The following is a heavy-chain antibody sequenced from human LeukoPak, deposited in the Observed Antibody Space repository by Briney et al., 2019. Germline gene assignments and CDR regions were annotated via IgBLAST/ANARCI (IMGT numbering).Heavy chain of an antibody. D-gene: IGHD2-8*01. CDR2: IHPGDSDT. V-gene: IGHV5-51*01. CDR3: ARRGVQPADAFDI. CDR1: ENRFTNSW. J-gene: IGHJ3*02. Sequence: GESLKISCKVSENRFTNSWIGWVRQMPGKGLEWMGTIHPGDSDTRYSPSFEGQVTISADKSIRTAYLQWSSLKASDTAMYYCARRGVQPADAFDIWGQGTMVTVSS.